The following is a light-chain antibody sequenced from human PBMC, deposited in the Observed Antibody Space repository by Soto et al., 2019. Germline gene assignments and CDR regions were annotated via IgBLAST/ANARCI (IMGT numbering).Light chain of an antibody. CDR3: QRLNSYPR. V-gene: IGKV1-9*01. CDR1: QGISSY. CDR2: AAS. Sequence: DIQLTQSPSFLSASVGDRVTITCRASQGISSYLAWYQQKPGRAPKLLIYAASTLQRGVPSRFSGSGSGTEFTLTISSLQPEDFATYYCQRLNSYPRFGGGTKVEIK. J-gene: IGKJ4*01.